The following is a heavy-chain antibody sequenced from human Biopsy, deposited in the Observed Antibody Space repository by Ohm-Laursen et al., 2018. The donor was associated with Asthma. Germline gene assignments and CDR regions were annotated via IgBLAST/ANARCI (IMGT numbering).Heavy chain of an antibody. V-gene: IGHV3-53*01. D-gene: IGHD6-19*01. J-gene: IGHJ4*02. CDR3: ARGDSSGWSQYYFDY. CDR2: IYSGGTS. Sequence: LSLTCAASGFAVSRDHMFWVRQAPGKGLEWVSVIYSGGTSHTADSVRGRFTISRDYSKNTLYLQMHSLSAEDTAVYYCARGDSSGWSQYYFDYWGQGALVTVSS. CDR1: GFAVSRDH.